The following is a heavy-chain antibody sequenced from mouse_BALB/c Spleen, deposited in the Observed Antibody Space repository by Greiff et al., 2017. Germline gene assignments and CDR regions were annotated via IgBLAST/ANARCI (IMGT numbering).Heavy chain of an antibody. CDR1: GFTFSNYW. CDR2: IRLKSNNYAT. CDR3: TRRVYYYAMDY. Sequence: EVKLQESGGGLVQPGGSMKLYCVASGFTFSNYWMNWVRQSPEKGLEWVAEIRLKSNNYATHYAESVKGRFTISRDDSKSSVYLQMNNLRAEDTGIYYCTRRVYYYAMDYWGQGTSVTVSS. V-gene: IGHV6-6*02. J-gene: IGHJ4*01.